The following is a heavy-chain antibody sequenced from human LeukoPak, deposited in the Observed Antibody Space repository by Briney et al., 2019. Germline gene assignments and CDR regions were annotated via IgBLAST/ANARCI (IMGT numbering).Heavy chain of an antibody. V-gene: IGHV3-33*06. J-gene: IGHJ4*02. CDR1: GFTFSNYW. D-gene: IGHD3-22*01. CDR3: AKDGGTYYDSSGHPEVADYFDY. CDR2: IWYDGSNK. Sequence: PGGSLRLSCAASGFTFSNYWMNWVRQAPGKGLEWVAVIWYDGSNKYYADSVKGRFTISRDNSKNTLYLQMNSLRAEDTAVYYCAKDGGTYYDSSGHPEVADYFDYWGQGTLVTVSS.